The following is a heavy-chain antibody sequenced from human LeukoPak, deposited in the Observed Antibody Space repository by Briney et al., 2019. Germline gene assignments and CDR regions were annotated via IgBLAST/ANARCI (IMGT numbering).Heavy chain of an antibody. CDR3: AKGDLSGGTFYFDY. J-gene: IGHJ4*02. D-gene: IGHD2-15*01. CDR2: ISGSGAGT. CDR1: RFIFSSYG. Sequence: GSLRLSCAASRFIFSSYGMSWVRQAPGKGLEWVSAISGSGAGTYYADSVKGRFTISGDNSKNTLYLQMNSLRVEDTAVYYCAKGDLSGGTFYFDYWGQGTLVSVSS. V-gene: IGHV3-23*01.